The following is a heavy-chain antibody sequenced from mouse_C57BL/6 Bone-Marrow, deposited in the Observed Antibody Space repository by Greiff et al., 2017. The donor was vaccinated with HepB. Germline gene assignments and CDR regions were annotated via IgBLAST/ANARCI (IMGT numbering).Heavy chain of an antibody. CDR2: ISNGGGST. CDR1: GFTFSDYY. CDR3: ARHGGWLLFYYAMDY. Sequence: DVKLVESGGGLVQPGGSLKLSCAASGFTFSDYYMYWVRQTPEKRLEWVAYISNGGGSTYYPDTVKGRFTISRDNAKNTLYLQMSRLKSEDTAMYYCARHGGWLLFYYAMDYWGQGTSVTVSS. J-gene: IGHJ4*01. V-gene: IGHV5-12*01. D-gene: IGHD2-3*01.